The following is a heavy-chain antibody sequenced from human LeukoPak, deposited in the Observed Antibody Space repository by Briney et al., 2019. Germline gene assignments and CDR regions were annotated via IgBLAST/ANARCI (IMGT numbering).Heavy chain of an antibody. CDR3: ARLPLAAAGTTVSYYGLDV. D-gene: IGHD6-13*01. Sequence: GGSLRLSCAASEFTFSSYEMNWVRQAPGKGLEWVSYISSSGRTIYYADSVKGRFTISRDNAKNSLYLQMNSLRAEDTAVYYCARLPLAAAGTTVSYYGLDVWGKGTTVTVSS. CDR2: ISSSGRTI. V-gene: IGHV3-48*03. J-gene: IGHJ6*04. CDR1: EFTFSSYE.